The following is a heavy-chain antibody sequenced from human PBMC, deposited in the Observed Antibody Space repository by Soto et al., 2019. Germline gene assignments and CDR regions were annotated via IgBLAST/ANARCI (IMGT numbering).Heavy chain of an antibody. CDR1: GFTFSSYG. Sequence: GGSLRLSCAASGFTFSSYGMHWVRQAPGKGLEWVAVISYDGSNKYYADSVKGRFTISRDNSKNTLYLQMNSLRAEDTAVYYCAKDRRRYTFDYWGQGTLVTVSS. D-gene: IGHD5-18*01. V-gene: IGHV3-30*18. CDR3: AKDRRRYTFDY. J-gene: IGHJ4*02. CDR2: ISYDGSNK.